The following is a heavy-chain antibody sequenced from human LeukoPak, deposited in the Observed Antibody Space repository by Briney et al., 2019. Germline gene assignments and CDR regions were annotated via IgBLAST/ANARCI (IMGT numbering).Heavy chain of an antibody. CDR2: INHSGST. D-gene: IGHD3-3*01. CDR3: ARGPLWNYDFWSGYYTAMGTFDY. Sequence: SETVSLTCAVYGGSFSGYYWSWIRQPPGKGLEWMGEINHSGSTNYNPSLKSRVTISVDTSKNQFSLKLSSVTAADTAVYYCARGPLWNYDFWSGYYTAMGTFDYWGQGTLVTVSS. J-gene: IGHJ4*02. CDR1: GGSFSGYY. V-gene: IGHV4-34*01.